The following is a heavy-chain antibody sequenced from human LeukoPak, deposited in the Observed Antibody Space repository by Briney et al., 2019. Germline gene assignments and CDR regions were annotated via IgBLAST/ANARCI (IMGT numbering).Heavy chain of an antibody. CDR2: IYYSGST. CDR1: GGSVSSGSYY. CDR3: ASSTYYYDSSGYYPVPLFDY. J-gene: IGHJ4*02. V-gene: IGHV4-61*01. D-gene: IGHD3-22*01. Sequence: SETLSLTCTVSGGSVSSGSYYWSWIRQPPGKGLEWIGYIYYSGSTNYNPSLKSRVTISVDTSKNQFSLKLSSVTAADTAVYYCASSTYYYDSSGYYPVPLFDYWGQGTLVTVSS.